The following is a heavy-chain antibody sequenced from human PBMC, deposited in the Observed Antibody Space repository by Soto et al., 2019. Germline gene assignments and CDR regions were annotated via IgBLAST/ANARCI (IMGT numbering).Heavy chain of an antibody. V-gene: IGHV3-53*01. Sequence: GALRLSCAASGFTVSSNYMSWVRQAPGKGLEWVSVIYSRGSTYYADSVKGRFTISRDNSKNTVYLQMNSLRAEDTAVYYCARDSSGWPSYYYGMDVWGQGITVTVSS. J-gene: IGHJ6*02. CDR2: IYSRGST. CDR1: GFTVSSNY. D-gene: IGHD6-19*01. CDR3: ARDSSGWPSYYYGMDV.